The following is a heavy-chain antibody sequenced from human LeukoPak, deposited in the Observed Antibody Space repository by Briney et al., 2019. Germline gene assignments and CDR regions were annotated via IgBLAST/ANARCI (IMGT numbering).Heavy chain of an antibody. CDR2: INHSGST. J-gene: IGHJ4*02. Sequence: SETLSLTCAVYGGTFSGYYWSWVRQAPGKGLEWIGEINHSGSTNYNPSPKTRVTISVDTSNNQFSLKLSSVTAAHTAVYHCAAAPNWNYGRAFDYWGQGTLVTVSS. D-gene: IGHD1-7*01. CDR3: AAAPNWNYGRAFDY. V-gene: IGHV4-34*08. CDR1: GGTFSGYY.